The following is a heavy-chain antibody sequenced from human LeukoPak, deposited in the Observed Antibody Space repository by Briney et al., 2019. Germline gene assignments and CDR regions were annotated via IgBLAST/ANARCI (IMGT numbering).Heavy chain of an antibody. J-gene: IGHJ5*01. CDR1: GSTFSSYW. D-gene: IGHD3-10*01. CDR2: IKQDGSQI. Sequence: GGSLRLSCATSGSTFSSYWMSWVRRAPGKGLEWVANIKQDGSQIFYVDSVRGRFTISRDNAQSSLNLQMTSLRAEDSAVYYCARWGVNAGLDRWGQGTLVIVSS. CDR3: ARWGVNAGLDR. V-gene: IGHV3-7*01.